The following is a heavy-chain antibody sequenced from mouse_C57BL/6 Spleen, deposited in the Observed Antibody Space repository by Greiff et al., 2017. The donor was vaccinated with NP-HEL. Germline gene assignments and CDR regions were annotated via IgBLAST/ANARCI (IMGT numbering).Heavy chain of an antibody. J-gene: IGHJ2*01. Sequence: VKLQESGAELVRPGASVKLSCKASGYTFTDYYINWVKQRPGQGLEWIARIYPGSGNTYYNEKFKGKATLTAEKSSSTAYMQLSSLTSEDSAVYFCARNSITTVVATSFDYWGQGTTLTVSS. CDR3: ARNSITTVVATSFDY. D-gene: IGHD1-1*01. CDR2: IYPGSGNT. V-gene: IGHV1-76*01. CDR1: GYTFTDYY.